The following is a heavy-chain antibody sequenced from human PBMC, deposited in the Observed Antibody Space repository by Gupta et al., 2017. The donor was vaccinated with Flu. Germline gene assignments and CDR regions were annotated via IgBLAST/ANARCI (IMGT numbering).Heavy chain of an antibody. CDR2: LYYSGST. V-gene: IGHV4-39*01. CDR3: ARHPPGGSPGFFQH. J-gene: IGHJ1*01. Sequence: QLQLQESGPGLVKPSETLSLPCTVSGGSFSSSLYYWGWSRQPPGKGLEWIGILYYSGSTYYNPSLKSRVSMSVDTSKNQFSLKVNSVTAADTAVYYCARHPPGGSPGFFQHWGQGTLVTVSS. CDR1: GGSFSSSLYY. D-gene: IGHD6-13*01.